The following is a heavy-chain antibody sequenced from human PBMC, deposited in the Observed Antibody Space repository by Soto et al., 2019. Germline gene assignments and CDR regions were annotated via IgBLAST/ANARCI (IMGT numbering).Heavy chain of an antibody. V-gene: IGHV4-39*07. CDR3: ARDQALAPTVWGY. D-gene: IGHD7-27*01. CDR1: GGSISSSSYY. Sequence: SETLSLTCTVSGGSISSSSYYWGWIRQPPGKGLEWIGSIYYSGSTYYNPSLKSRVTISVDTSKNQFSLKLSSVTAADTALYYCARDQALAPTVWGYWGQGIQVTVSS. J-gene: IGHJ4*02. CDR2: IYYSGST.